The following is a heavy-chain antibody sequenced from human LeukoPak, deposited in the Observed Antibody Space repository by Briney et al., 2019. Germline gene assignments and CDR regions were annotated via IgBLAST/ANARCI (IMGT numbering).Heavy chain of an antibody. D-gene: IGHD3-22*01. V-gene: IGHV4-39*01. J-gene: IGHJ4*02. CDR3: ARQYYDSSGYYPRYFDY. Sequence: SETLSFTCTVSGGSFSSTTYYWGWIRQPPGKGLEWIGSVYYSGSTYYNQSLKSRVTISVDTSKNQFSLKLTSVTAADTAVYYCARQYYDSSGYYPRYFDYWGQGTLVTVSS. CDR2: VYYSGST. CDR1: GGSFSSTTYY.